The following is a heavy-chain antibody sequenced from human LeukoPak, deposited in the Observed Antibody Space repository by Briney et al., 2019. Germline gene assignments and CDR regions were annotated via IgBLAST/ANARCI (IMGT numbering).Heavy chain of an antibody. CDR1: GGSFSGYY. J-gene: IGHJ3*02. D-gene: IGHD2-15*01. Sequence: SETLSLTCAVYGGSFSGYYWSWIRQPPGKGLEWIGEINHSGSTNYNPSLKSRVTISVDTSKNQFSLKLSSVTAADTAVYYCARDRHGGNADAFDIWGQGTMVTVSS. CDR3: ARDRHGGNADAFDI. V-gene: IGHV4-34*01. CDR2: INHSGST.